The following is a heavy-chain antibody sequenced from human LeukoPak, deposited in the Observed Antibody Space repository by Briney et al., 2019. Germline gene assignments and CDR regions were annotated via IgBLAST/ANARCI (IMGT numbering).Heavy chain of an antibody. V-gene: IGHV1-69*05. CDR3: ARATVVMYYFHY. CDR1: GGTFSSYA. D-gene: IGHD4-23*01. J-gene: IGHJ4*02. CDR2: IIPIFGTA. Sequence: SVKVSCKASGGTFSSYAISWVRQAPGQGLEWMGGIIPIFGTANYAQKFQGRVTMTRDTPTSTVYMELSSLRSDDTAIYFCARATVVMYYFHYWGQGTLVTVSS.